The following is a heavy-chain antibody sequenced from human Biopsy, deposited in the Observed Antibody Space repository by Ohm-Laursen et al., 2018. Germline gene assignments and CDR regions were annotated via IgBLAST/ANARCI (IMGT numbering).Heavy chain of an antibody. D-gene: IGHD6-19*01. Sequence: GASVKVSCKASGFSFTGYYIHWVRQAPGQGLEWMGWISPKSGDTNYAHKFQGNITMTRDTSMSTAYMEISRLRCDDTAVYYCALQSVAQMKNFDCWGQGTLVTVSS. J-gene: IGHJ4*02. CDR1: GFSFTGYY. V-gene: IGHV1-2*02. CDR3: ALQSVAQMKNFDC. CDR2: ISPKSGDT.